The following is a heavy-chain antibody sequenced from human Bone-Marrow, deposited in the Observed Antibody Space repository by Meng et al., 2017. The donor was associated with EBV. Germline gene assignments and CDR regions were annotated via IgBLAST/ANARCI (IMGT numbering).Heavy chain of an antibody. CDR2: ISGSGGTT. V-gene: IGHV3-23*01. D-gene: IGHD5-12*01. J-gene: IGHJ4*02. Sequence: VVLLEIGGGLVEPGGARRLPCAVFGVTFSSDAMTWVRQAPGKGLEWVSTISGSGGTTWYADSVQGRFTISRDNSKNTLYVQMIRLRAEDTALYYCAKVRYSDYDSIDYWGQGTLVTVSS. CDR3: AKVRYSDYDSIDY. CDR1: GVTFSSDA.